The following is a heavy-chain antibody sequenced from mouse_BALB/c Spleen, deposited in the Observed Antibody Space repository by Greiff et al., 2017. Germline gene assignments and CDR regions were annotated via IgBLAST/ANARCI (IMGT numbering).Heavy chain of an antibody. CDR2: ISSGGSYT. CDR3: ARAGYLYYFDY. J-gene: IGHJ2*01. D-gene: IGHD2-2*01. CDR1: GFTFSSYA. Sequence: DVMLVESGGGLVKPGGSLKLSCAASGFTFSSYAMSWVRQTPEKRLEWVATISSGGSYTYYPDSVKGRFTISRDNAKNTLYLQMSSLRSEDTAMYYCARAGYLYYFDYWGQGTTLTVSS. V-gene: IGHV5-9-1*01.